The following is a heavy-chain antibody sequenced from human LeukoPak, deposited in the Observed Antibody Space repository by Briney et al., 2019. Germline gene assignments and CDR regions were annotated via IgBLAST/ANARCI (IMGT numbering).Heavy chain of an antibody. V-gene: IGHV3-7*01. CDR2: INQDGTEK. CDR1: GFSFSSKW. J-gene: IGHJ5*02. CDR3: ARVARYCSGGTCSWFDP. Sequence: GGSLRLSCAASGFSFSSKWMSWVRQAPGKGLERVANINQDGTEKYYVDSLKGRFTISRDNAKNSLYLQMNSLRADDTAVYYCARVARYCSGGTCSWFDPWGQGTLVTVSS. D-gene: IGHD2-15*01.